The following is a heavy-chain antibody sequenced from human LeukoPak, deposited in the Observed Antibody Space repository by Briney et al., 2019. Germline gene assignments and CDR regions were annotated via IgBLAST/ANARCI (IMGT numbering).Heavy chain of an antibody. Sequence: GASVKVSCKASGYTFTSYGISWVRQAPGQGLEWMGWISAYNGNTNYAQKLQGRVTMTTGTSTSTAYMELRSLKSDDTAVYYCATQYCSSTSCYPYWVDYWGQGTLVTVSS. V-gene: IGHV1-18*01. CDR3: ATQYCSSTSCYPYWVDY. CDR2: ISAYNGNT. J-gene: IGHJ4*02. D-gene: IGHD2-2*01. CDR1: GYTFTSYG.